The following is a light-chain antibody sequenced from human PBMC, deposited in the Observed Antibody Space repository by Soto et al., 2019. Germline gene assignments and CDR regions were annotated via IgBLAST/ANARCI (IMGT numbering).Light chain of an antibody. J-gene: IGLJ2*01. V-gene: IGLV2-23*01. CDR3: CSYAGSDTMI. CDR2: EAS. Sequence: QSVLTQPASVSGSPGQSITISCTGTSSNVGSYNLVSWYQQHPGEAPKLMIYEASKRPSGVSNRFSGSKSGNTASLTISGLQAEDEADYYCCSYAGSDTMIVGGGTKLTVL. CDR1: SSNVGSYNL.